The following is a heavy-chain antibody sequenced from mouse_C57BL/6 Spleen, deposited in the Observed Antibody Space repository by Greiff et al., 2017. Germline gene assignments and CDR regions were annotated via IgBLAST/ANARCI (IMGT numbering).Heavy chain of an antibody. CDR1: GYTFTEYT. D-gene: IGHD2-2*01. Sequence: VQLQQSGAELVKPGASVKLSCKASGYTFTEYTIHWVKQRSGQGLEWIGWFYPGSGSIKYNEKFKDKATLTADKSSSTVYMALSRLTSEDSAVYFCARHGSTMVTTGYWYFDVWGTGTTVTVSS. CDR3: ARHGSTMVTTGYWYFDV. J-gene: IGHJ1*03. V-gene: IGHV1-62-2*01. CDR2: FYPGSGSI.